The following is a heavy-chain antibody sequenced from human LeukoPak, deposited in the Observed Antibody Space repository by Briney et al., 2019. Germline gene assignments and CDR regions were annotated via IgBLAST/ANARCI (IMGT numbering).Heavy chain of an antibody. CDR3: ASGQSYRKSQNWFGP. CDR2: ISTSGNI. Sequence: SETLSLTCTVSGSSINGFQWSWIRQPAGKGLEWIGRISTSGNINYTPSLKSRVTMSVDTSKNQFSLKLTSVTAADTAVYFCASGQSYRKSQNWFGPWGQGTLVTVSS. J-gene: IGHJ5*02. V-gene: IGHV4-4*07. CDR1: GSSINGFQ. D-gene: IGHD4-11*01.